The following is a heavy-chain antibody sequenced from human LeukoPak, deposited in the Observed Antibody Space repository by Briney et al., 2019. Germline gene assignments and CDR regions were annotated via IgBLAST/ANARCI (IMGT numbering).Heavy chain of an antibody. Sequence: RSSVKVSCKASGGTFSSYAISWVRQAPGQGLEWMGRINPNSGGTNYAQKFQGRVTMTRDTSISTAYMELSRLRSDDTAVYYCARDPGYCSGGSCYNYMDVWGKGTTVTVSS. V-gene: IGHV1-2*06. CDR3: ARDPGYCSGGSCYNYMDV. CDR2: INPNSGGT. J-gene: IGHJ6*03. CDR1: GGTFSSYA. D-gene: IGHD2-15*01.